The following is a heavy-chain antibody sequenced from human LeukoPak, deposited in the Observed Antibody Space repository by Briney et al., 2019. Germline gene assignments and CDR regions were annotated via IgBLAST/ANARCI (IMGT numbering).Heavy chain of an antibody. V-gene: IGHV3-11*06. J-gene: IGHJ4*02. CDR1: GFTFSDYY. CDR2: INSSNSYT. CDR3: ARVERSYGSDY. D-gene: IGHD5-18*01. Sequence: GGSLRLSCAASGFTFSDYYMSWIRQAPGKGLEWVSYINSSNSYTNYADSVKGRFTISRDNAKNSLYLQMNSLRAEDTAVYYCARVERSYGSDYWGQGTLVTVSS.